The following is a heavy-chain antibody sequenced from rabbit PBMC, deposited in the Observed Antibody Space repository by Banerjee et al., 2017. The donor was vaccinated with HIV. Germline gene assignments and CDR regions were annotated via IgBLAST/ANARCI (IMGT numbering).Heavy chain of an antibody. J-gene: IGHJ4*01. CDR2: INTISGDT. D-gene: IGHD2-1*01. CDR3: ARGWITMTMNL. CDR1: GFSFSNGYV. V-gene: IGHV1S45*01. Sequence: QEHLEESGGDLVKPEGSLTLTCTASGFSFSNGYVMCWVRQAPGKGLEWIACINTISGDTVYATWAKGPFTISKTSSTTVTLQMTSLTAADTATYFCARGWITMTMNLWGQGTLVTVS.